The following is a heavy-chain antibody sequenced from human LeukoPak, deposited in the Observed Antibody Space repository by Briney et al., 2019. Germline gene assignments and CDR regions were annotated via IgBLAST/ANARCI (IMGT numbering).Heavy chain of an antibody. CDR1: GFTLNHYA. D-gene: IGHD2-2*01. CDR2: ISGRGSGT. Sequence: PGGTLRLSCAASGFTLNHYAMNWVRQAPGKGLEWVSAISGRGSGTNYADSVKGRFTISRDNAKNTLYLQMDSLGAGDTAVYFCAKTAYCSTVTCYYRAYFDSWGQGALVTASS. V-gene: IGHV3-23*01. CDR3: AKTAYCSTVTCYYRAYFDS. J-gene: IGHJ4*02.